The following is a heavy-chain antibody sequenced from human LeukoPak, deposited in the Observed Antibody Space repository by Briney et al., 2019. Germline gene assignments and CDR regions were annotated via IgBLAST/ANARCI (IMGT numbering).Heavy chain of an antibody. CDR3: ARDCTNGVCYADY. J-gene: IGHJ4*02. CDR2: IYTSGTT. Sequence: SETLSLTCTVSDGSISTYYWSWIRQPAGKGLEWIGRIYTSGTTYYNPSLESRVTMSVDTSNNQFSLRLSAVTAADTAVYYCARDCTNGVCYADYWGQGTLVTVSS. V-gene: IGHV4-4*07. CDR1: DGSISTYY. D-gene: IGHD2-8*01.